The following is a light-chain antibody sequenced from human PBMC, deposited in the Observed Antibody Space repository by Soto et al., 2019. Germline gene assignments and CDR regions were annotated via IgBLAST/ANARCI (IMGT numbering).Light chain of an antibody. CDR1: QGISSW. J-gene: IGKJ4*01. Sequence: DIQMTQAAASVSASVGDRVTMTCRASQGISSWLAWYQQRPGKAPKLLIYASSSLQSRVPSRFSGSGSGTDFTLNISRLQPEEFATYYRQQANSFPLTFGGGTKVQI. CDR2: ASS. CDR3: QQANSFPLT. V-gene: IGKV1-12*01.